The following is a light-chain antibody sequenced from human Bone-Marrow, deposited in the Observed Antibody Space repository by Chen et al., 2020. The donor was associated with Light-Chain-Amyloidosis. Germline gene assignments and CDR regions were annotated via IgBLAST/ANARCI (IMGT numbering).Light chain of an antibody. CDR3: QQFNTYPPWT. J-gene: IGKJ1*01. CDR2: AAA. CDR1: QDITSS. Sequence: IQLTQSPSSLSASVGDTVTITCRASQDITSSLAWYQQKPGKAPKVLIYAAATLQSGVPSRFSGGVSGTEFTLTISSLQPEDLATYYCQQFNTYPPWTFGQGTKVDLK. V-gene: IGKV1-9*01.